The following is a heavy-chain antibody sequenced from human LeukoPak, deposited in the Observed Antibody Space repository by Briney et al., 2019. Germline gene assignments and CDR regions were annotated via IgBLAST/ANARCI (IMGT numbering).Heavy chain of an antibody. J-gene: IGHJ4*02. CDR2: IFHSGST. CDR1: GGSISSSAYY. CDR3: ARLNDYSNFDY. V-gene: IGHV4-39*01. Sequence: PSETLSLTCTVSGGSISSSAYYWGWIRQPPGKGLEWIASIFHSGSTNYNPSLKSRVTIAVDTSKNQFSLKLSSVTAADTAVYYCARLNDYSNFDYWGQGTLVTVSS. D-gene: IGHD4-11*01.